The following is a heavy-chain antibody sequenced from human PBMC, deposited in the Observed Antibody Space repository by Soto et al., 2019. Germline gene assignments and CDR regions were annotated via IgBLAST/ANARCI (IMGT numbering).Heavy chain of an antibody. CDR3: ARHPFGGYAFDS. Sequence: SETLSLTCTVSGASINSNVTYWGWVRQSPGKGLEWIASVFYTGSPYHNPSLERRVSISVDTSDNQFSLKVTSVTAADTGIYYCARHPFGGYAFDSWGQGTLVTVSS. D-gene: IGHD3-16*01. V-gene: IGHV4-39*01. CDR2: VFYTGSP. J-gene: IGHJ4*02. CDR1: GASINSNVTY.